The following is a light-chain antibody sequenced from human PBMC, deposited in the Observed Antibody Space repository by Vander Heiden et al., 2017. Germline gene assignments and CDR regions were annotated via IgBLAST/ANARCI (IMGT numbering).Light chain of an antibody. CDR1: QSISIY. J-gene: IGKJ1*01. V-gene: IGKV1-39*01. CDR3: QQTYSTPWT. CDR2: AAS. Sequence: DIQMTQSQSSLSASVGERVTITCRASQSISIYLNWYQQKPGIAPNLLIHAASSLQSGAPSRFNSSGSGTDFTLTISSLQPEDFATYYCQQTYSTPWTFGQGTKVEIK.